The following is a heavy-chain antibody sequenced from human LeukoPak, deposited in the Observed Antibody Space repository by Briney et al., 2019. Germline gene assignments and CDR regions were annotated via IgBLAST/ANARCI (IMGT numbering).Heavy chain of an antibody. CDR3: ARDLDLYRGYVNYFDY. Sequence: GASVKVSCKASGYTFTSYYMHWVRQAPGQGLEWMGIINPSGGSTSYAQKFQGRVTMTRDTSTSTVYMELSSLRSEDTAVYYCARDLDLYRGYVNYFDYWGQGTLVTVSS. CDR1: GYTFTSYY. J-gene: IGHJ4*02. V-gene: IGHV1-46*01. CDR2: INPSGGST. D-gene: IGHD5-12*01.